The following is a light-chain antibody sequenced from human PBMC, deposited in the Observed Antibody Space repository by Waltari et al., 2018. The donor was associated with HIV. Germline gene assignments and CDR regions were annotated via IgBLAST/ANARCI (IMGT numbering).Light chain of an antibody. CDR1: SSNIGSTY. J-gene: IGLJ2*01. CDR2: RNN. V-gene: IGLV1-47*01. Sequence: QSVLTQPPSASGTPGQRVTISCSGSSSNIGSTYVYWYQQLPGTAPQLLLYRNNQRPSGVPDRFSGAKSGISASLAISGLRSEDEADYYCAAWGNSLSLLFGGGTKLTVL. CDR3: AAWGNSLSLL.